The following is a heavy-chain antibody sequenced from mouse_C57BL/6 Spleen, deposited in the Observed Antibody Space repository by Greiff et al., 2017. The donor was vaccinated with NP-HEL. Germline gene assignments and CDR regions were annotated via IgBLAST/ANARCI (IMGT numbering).Heavy chain of an antibody. D-gene: IGHD2-4*01. Sequence: SGTVLARPGASVKMSCKTSGYTFTSYWMHWVKQRPGQGLEWIGAIYPGNSDTSYNQKFKGKAKLTAVTSASTAYMELSSLTNEDSAVYYCTRGDYDGGAWFAYWGQGTLVTVSA. V-gene: IGHV1-5*01. J-gene: IGHJ3*01. CDR2: IYPGNSDT. CDR1: GYTFTSYW. CDR3: TRGDYDGGAWFAY.